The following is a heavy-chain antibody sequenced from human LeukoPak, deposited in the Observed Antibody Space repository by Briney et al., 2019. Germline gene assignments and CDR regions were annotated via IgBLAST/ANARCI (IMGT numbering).Heavy chain of an antibody. Sequence: GRSLRLSCAASGFSLNTYAMHWVRQAPGKGLEWVAVISYDGSNKYYADSVKGRFTISRDNSKNTLYLQMNSLRAEDTAVYYCATHNPSITGIPRFDPWGQGTLVTVSS. D-gene: IGHD1-20*01. J-gene: IGHJ5*02. CDR2: ISYDGSNK. CDR3: ATHNPSITGIPRFDP. V-gene: IGHV3-30-3*01. CDR1: GFSLNTYA.